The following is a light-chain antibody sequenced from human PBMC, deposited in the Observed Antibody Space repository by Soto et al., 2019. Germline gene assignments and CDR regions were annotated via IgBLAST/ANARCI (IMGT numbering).Light chain of an antibody. CDR2: DAS. CDR3: QQRAGSST. J-gene: IGKJ5*01. CDR1: QTVSNQ. Sequence: EIVLTQSPFTLSLSQGERATLSCRASQTVSNQLAWYQQKPGQAPRLLIYDASRRVTGIPARFSGSGSGTDLTLTLSSLEPEDFAVYYCQQRAGSSTFGQGTRLEIK. V-gene: IGKV3-11*01.